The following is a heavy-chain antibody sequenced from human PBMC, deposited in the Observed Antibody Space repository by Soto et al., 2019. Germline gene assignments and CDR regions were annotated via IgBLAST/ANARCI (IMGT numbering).Heavy chain of an antibody. CDR2: ITSDVNYK. CDR3: AKGGSFDI. J-gene: IGHJ4*02. D-gene: IGHD3-16*01. Sequence: PVGSVRLSCAASGFAFSTYGLHWVRQAPGKELEWVAIITSDVNYKYYADSVRGRFTISRDNSKNTLFLQMNSLRAEDTAVYYCAKGGSFDIWGQGTLVTVSS. CDR1: GFAFSTYG. V-gene: IGHV3-30*18.